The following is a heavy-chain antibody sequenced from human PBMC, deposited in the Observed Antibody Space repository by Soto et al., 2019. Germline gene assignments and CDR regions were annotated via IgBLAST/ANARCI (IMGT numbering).Heavy chain of an antibody. CDR2: INPNSGGT. Sequence: ASVKVSCKASGYTFTSYAMHWVRQAPGQRLEWMGWINPNSGGTNYAQKFQGWVTMTRDTSISTAYMELSRLRSDDTAVYYCARGSDSSGYYYGDYFDYWGQGTLVTVSS. D-gene: IGHD3-22*01. J-gene: IGHJ4*02. CDR3: ARGSDSSGYYYGDYFDY. CDR1: GYTFTSYA. V-gene: IGHV1-2*04.